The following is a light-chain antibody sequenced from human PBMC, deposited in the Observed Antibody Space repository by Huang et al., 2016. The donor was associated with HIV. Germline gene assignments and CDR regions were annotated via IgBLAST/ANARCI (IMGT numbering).Light chain of an antibody. Sequence: DIQMTQSPSTLSASVGDRVTITCRASHYISSWLAWYQQKPGRAPKLLIYKASTLETGVPSRFSGSGSGAEFTLTISSLQPDDFATYYCQQYNTFSWSFGQGTKVEIK. CDR2: KAS. J-gene: IGKJ1*01. CDR1: HYISSW. V-gene: IGKV1-5*03. CDR3: QQYNTFSWS.